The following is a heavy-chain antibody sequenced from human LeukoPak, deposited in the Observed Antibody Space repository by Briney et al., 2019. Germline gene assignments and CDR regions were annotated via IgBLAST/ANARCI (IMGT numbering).Heavy chain of an antibody. V-gene: IGHV3-23*01. CDR2: ISSSGGST. J-gene: IGHJ4*02. Sequence: PGRSLRLSCAASGFTFASYAMSWVRHAPRKGLGWVSAISSSGGSTYYTDSVKGRFTISRDNSKNTLYLQMNSLRAEDTAVYYCASPPGSITMVRGVIILFDYWGQGTLVTVSS. CDR1: GFTFASYA. D-gene: IGHD3-10*01. CDR3: ASPPGSITMVRGVIILFDY.